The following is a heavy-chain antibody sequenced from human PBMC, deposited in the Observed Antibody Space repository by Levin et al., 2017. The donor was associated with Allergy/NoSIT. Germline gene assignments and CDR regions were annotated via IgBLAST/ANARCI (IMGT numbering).Heavy chain of an antibody. CDR3: ARELNLRY. J-gene: IGHJ4*02. V-gene: IGHV3-48*02. CDR1: GFTFSGYS. D-gene: IGHD1-20*01. CDR2: ISSSGANI. Sequence: ETLSLTCAASGFTFSGYSVNWVRQAPGKGLEWVAYISSSGANIYYSDSVKGRFTVSRDNARNSLSLQMNSLRDEDTAVYYCARELNLRYWGQGTLVTVSS.